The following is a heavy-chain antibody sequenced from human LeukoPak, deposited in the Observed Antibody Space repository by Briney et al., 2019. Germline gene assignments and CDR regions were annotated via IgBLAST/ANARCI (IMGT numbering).Heavy chain of an antibody. J-gene: IGHJ4*02. CDR2: ISRNSTYI. Sequence: GGSLRLSCAASGFTFSDYIMNWVRQAPGKRLEWVASISRNSTYIHYADSVKGRLTISRDNARNSLFLQMNSLRAEDTAIYYCARDEGYYFDSWGQGTQVTVSS. CDR1: GFTFSDYI. V-gene: IGHV3-21*01. CDR3: ARDEGYYFDS.